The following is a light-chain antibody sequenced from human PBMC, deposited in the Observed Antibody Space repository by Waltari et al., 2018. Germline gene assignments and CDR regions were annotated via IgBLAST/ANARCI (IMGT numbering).Light chain of an antibody. Sequence: SSELTQDPAVSVALGQTVRITCQGDSLRSYYASWYQKKPGQAPVLVNYGKNNRPSGIPDRFSGSSSGNTATWTITGAQAEDKADDYCNSRDSSGNHLGVFGGGTKLTVL. CDR1: SLRSYY. V-gene: IGLV3-19*01. CDR2: GKN. J-gene: IGLJ3*02. CDR3: NSRDSSGNHLGV.